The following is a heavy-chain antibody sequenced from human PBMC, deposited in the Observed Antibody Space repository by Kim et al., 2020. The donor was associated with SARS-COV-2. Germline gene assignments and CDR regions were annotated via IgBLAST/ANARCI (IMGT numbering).Heavy chain of an antibody. CDR2: INHSGST. CDR3: ARGALYGSGDWFDS. Sequence: SETLSLTCAVYRGSFSGYYWSWIRQPPGKGLEWIGEINHSGSTNYNPSLKSRVTISVDTSKNQFSLKLSSVTAADTSVYYCARGALYGSGDWFDSWGQGTLVTVSS. D-gene: IGHD3-10*01. J-gene: IGHJ5*01. V-gene: IGHV4-34*01. CDR1: RGSFSGYY.